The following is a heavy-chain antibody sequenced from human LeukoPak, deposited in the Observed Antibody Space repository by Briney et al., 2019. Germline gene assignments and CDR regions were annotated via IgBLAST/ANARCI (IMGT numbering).Heavy chain of an antibody. CDR1: GFTFNNYA. CDR3: ARAVRFFDWSPHAYFDY. D-gene: IGHD3-9*01. CDR2: ISDTGGST. Sequence: GGSLRLSCAASGFTFNNYAMSWVRQAPGKGLEWVSTISDTGGSTYNADSVKGRFTISRDNSKNTLYLQMNSLRAEDTAVYYCARAVRFFDWSPHAYFDYWGQGTLVTVSS. V-gene: IGHV3-23*01. J-gene: IGHJ4*02.